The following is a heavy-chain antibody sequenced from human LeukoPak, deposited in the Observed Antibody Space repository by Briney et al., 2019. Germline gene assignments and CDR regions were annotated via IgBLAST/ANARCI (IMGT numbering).Heavy chain of an antibody. CDR1: GGTFSSYA. V-gene: IGHV1-69*06. D-gene: IGHD3-10*01. CDR2: IIPVFGTA. CDR3: ARSEGSGILYYYYMDV. J-gene: IGHJ6*03. Sequence: AASVKVSCKASGGTFSSYAISWVRQAPGQGFEWMGGIIPVFGTANYGQKFQGRVTITADKSTSTAYMELSSLRSEDTAVYYCARSEGSGILYYYYMDVWGKGTTVTVSS.